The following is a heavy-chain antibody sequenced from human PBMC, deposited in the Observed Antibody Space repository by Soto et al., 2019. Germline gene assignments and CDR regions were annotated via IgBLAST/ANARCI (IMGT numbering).Heavy chain of an antibody. CDR3: ARERITMVRDHYYYGMDV. CDR1: GYTFTSYG. D-gene: IGHD3-10*01. Sequence: ASVKVSCKASGYTFTSYGVSWVRQAPGQGLEWMGWISAYNGNTNYAQKLQGRVTMTTDTSTSTAYMELRSLRSDDTAVYYCARERITMVRDHYYYGMDVWGQGTTVTV. CDR2: ISAYNGNT. V-gene: IGHV1-18*01. J-gene: IGHJ6*02.